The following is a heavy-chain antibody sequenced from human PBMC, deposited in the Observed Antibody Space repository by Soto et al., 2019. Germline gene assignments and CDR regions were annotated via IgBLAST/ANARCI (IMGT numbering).Heavy chain of an antibody. CDR3: ARTNSSGVYFDY. D-gene: IGHD6-19*01. CDR2: IWYDGSNK. V-gene: IGHV3-33*01. J-gene: IGHJ4*01. CDR1: GFTFSSYG. Sequence: QVQLVESGGGVVQPGRSLRLSCAASGFTFSSYGMHWVRQAPGKGLEWVAVIWYDGSNKYYADSVKGRFTISRDNSKNTLYLQMNSLRAEDAAVYYCARTNSSGVYFDYWGHGTLVTVSS.